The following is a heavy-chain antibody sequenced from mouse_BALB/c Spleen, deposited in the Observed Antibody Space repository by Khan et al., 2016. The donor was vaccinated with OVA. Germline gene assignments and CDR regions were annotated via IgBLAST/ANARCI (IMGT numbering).Heavy chain of an antibody. D-gene: IGHD2-2*01. V-gene: IGHV2-9*02. Sequence: QVQLKESGPGLVAPSQSLSITCTVSGFSLTSFGVYWVRQPPGKGLEWLGVIWADGTTNYNSALMSRLSISKDNSKSQVFLKMNSLETDDTAIYYSARDGYYFDYWGQGTTLTVSS. CDR2: IWADGTT. CDR1: GFSLTSFG. J-gene: IGHJ2*01. CDR3: ARDGYYFDY.